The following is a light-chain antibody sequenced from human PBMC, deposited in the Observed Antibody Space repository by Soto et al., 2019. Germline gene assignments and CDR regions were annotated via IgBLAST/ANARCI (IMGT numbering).Light chain of an antibody. V-gene: IGLV2-14*01. CDR2: EVT. CDR1: SGDIGSYNR. J-gene: IGLJ1*01. CDR3: SSYTTINTRDCV. Sequence: QSVLTQPASVSGSPGQSITISCTGTSGDIGSYNRVSWYQQHPGKAPKLIIYEVTDRPSGVSNRFSGSKSGNTASLTISGLQAEDEAEYYCSSYTTINTRDCVFGNGKKVTV.